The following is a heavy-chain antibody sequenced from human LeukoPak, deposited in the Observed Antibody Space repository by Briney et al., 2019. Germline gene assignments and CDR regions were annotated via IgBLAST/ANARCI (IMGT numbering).Heavy chain of an antibody. V-gene: IGHV4-39*07. Sequence: SETLSLTCTVSGGSISSSLYYWGWIRQPPGKGLEWIGSIYYGGNTYYNPSLKSRVTISVDTSKNQFSLRLSSVTAADTAVYYCARDNSYCSSTSCYYKWFDPWGQGTLVTVSS. CDR3: ARDNSYCSSTSCYYKWFDP. CDR2: IYYGGNT. J-gene: IGHJ5*02. CDR1: GGSISSSLYY. D-gene: IGHD2-2*01.